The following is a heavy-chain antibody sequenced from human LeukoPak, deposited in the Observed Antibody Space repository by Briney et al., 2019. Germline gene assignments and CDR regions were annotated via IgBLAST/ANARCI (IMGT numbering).Heavy chain of an antibody. CDR2: INPSGGST. J-gene: IGHJ3*02. D-gene: IGHD5-24*01. CDR3: ARERDGYNAFDI. CDR1: GYTFTSYY. V-gene: IGHV1-46*01. Sequence: ASVKVSCKASGYTFTSYYMHWVRQAPGQGLEWMGIINPSGGSTSYAQKSQGRVTMTRDTSTSTVYMELSGLRSEDTAVYYCARERDGYNAFDIWGQGTMVTVSS.